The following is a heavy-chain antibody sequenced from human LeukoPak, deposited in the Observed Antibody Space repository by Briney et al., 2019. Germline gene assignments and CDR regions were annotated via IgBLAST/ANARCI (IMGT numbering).Heavy chain of an antibody. Sequence: SETLSLTCTVSGGSVSSSGYYWGWIRQPPGKGLEWIGSVYYTGGSTYYNTSLKSRATISVDTSENQFSLRLTSVTAADTAVYYCVRPMYNWKDGFDYWGQGTLVTVSS. CDR2: VYYTGGST. V-gene: IGHV4-39*01. D-gene: IGHD1-1*01. J-gene: IGHJ4*02. CDR1: GGSVSSSGYY. CDR3: VRPMYNWKDGFDY.